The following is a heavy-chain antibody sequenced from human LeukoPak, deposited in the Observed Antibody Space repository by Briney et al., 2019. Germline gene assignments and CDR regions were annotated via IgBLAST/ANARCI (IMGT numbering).Heavy chain of an antibody. CDR1: GYTFTGYY. CDR2: INPNSGGT. CDR3: ARRGMITFGGVIVPLDY. D-gene: IGHD3-16*02. V-gene: IGHV1-2*02. J-gene: IGHJ4*02. Sequence: ASVKVSCKASGYTFTGYYMHWVRQAPGQGLEWMGWINPNSGGTNYAQKFQGRVTMTRDTSISTAYMELSRLRSDDTAVYYCARRGMITFGGVIVPLDYWGQGTLVTVSS.